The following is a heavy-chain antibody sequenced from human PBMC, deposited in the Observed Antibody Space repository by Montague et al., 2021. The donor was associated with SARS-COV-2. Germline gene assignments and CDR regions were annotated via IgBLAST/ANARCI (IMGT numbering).Heavy chain of an antibody. Sequence: SETLSLTCSVSGGSVRRVPYYWSWIRQPPGKGLEWLGYIACSGSTNYNPSLKRRVTISVDSSENHFSLKLSSATAADTAVYYCAGDLAVAGLFDYWGQGTLVTVSS. CDR2: IACSGST. J-gene: IGHJ4*02. CDR3: AGDLAVAGLFDY. V-gene: IGHV4-61*03. D-gene: IGHD6-19*01. CDR1: GGSVRRVPYY.